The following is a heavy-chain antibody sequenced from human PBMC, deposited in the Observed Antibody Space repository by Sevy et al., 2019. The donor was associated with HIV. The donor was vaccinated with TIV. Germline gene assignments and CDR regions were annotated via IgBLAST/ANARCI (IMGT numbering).Heavy chain of an antibody. CDR3: ARSHFGMDV. D-gene: IGHD3-3*02. Sequence: ASVKVSCKASGFTLKSSAVQWVRQARGQRLEWIGWIVVGSGNTKYAQKFQQRVTITRDMSTDTAYMELSSLTSGDTAVYYCARSHFGMDVWGQGTTVTVSS. CDR2: IVVGSGNT. CDR1: GFTLKSSA. V-gene: IGHV1-58*01. J-gene: IGHJ6*02.